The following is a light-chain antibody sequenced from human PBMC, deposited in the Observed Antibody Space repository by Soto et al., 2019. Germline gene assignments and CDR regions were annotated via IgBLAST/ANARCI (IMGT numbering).Light chain of an antibody. Sequence: DIVMTQSPDSLAVSLGERATINCKSSQSVLYNSNNKNYLVWYQQKPGQPPKLLIYWASTRESGVPDRFSGCGSGTDFTLTISSLQAEDVAVYYCQQYYNTPLTFGGGTKGDIK. J-gene: IGKJ4*01. CDR1: QSVLYNSNNKNY. V-gene: IGKV4-1*01. CDR3: QQYYNTPLT. CDR2: WAS.